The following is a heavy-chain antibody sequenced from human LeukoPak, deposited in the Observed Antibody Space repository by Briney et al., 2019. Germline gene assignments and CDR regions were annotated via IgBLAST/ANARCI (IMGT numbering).Heavy chain of an antibody. Sequence: GGSLRLSCAASGFTFSSYSMNWVRQAPGKGLEWVSYISSSSSTIYYADSVKGRFTISRDNAKNSLYLQMNSLRAEDTAVYYCASLDCTNGVCYGFGPWGQGTLVTVSS. CDR2: ISSSSSTI. D-gene: IGHD2-8*01. CDR3: ASLDCTNGVCYGFGP. V-gene: IGHV3-48*01. CDR1: GFTFSSYS. J-gene: IGHJ5*02.